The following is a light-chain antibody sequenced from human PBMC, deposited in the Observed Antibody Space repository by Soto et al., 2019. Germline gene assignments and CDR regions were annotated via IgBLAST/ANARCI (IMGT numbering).Light chain of an antibody. CDR3: QQYDNWPRT. V-gene: IGKV3-15*01. CDR1: LSLGTN. Sequence: ERAITQSPATLSVSPGQKATLSCRASLSLGTNLAWSQEKPGQAPRFLIYGASIRATGIPARISGSGSGTEFTLTISSLQSEDFAVYYCQQYDNWPRTFGQGTKVEVK. J-gene: IGKJ1*01. CDR2: GAS.